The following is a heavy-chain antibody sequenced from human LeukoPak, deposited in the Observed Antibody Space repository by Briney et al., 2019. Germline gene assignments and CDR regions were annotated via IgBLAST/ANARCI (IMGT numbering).Heavy chain of an antibody. Sequence: SVKVSCKASGYTFTSYGISWVRQAPGQGLEWMGWISAYNGNTNYAQKLQGRVTMTTDTSTSTAYMELRSLRSDDTAVYYCARERLLLWFGELPLDYWGQGTLVTVSS. J-gene: IGHJ4*02. D-gene: IGHD3-10*01. V-gene: IGHV1-18*01. CDR1: GYTFTSYG. CDR2: ISAYNGNT. CDR3: ARERLLLWFGELPLDY.